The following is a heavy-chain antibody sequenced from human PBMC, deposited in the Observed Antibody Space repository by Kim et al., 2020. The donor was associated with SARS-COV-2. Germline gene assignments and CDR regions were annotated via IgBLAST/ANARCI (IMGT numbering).Heavy chain of an antibody. Sequence: SQTLSLTCAISGDSVSSNTAACNWIRQSPSRGLEWLGRTYYRSKWYNDYAVSVKSRITINPDTSKNHFSLQLKSVTPEDTAIYYCARQFANKLYRGLDVWGQGTTVTVS. V-gene: IGHV6-1*01. J-gene: IGHJ6*02. CDR1: GDSVSSNTAA. D-gene: IGHD3-16*02. CDR2: TYYRSKWYN. CDR3: ARQFANKLYRGLDV.